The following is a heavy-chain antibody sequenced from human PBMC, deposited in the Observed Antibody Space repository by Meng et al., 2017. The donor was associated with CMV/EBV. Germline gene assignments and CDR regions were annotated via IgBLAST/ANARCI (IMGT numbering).Heavy chain of an antibody. Sequence: GESLKISCAASGFTVSSNYMSWVRQAPGKGLEWVSVIYSGGSTYYADSVKGRFTISRDNSKNTLYLKMNSLRAEDTAVYYCARPIPVERVTIFGVALSGMDVWGQGTTVTVSS. J-gene: IGHJ6*02. V-gene: IGHV3-53*01. CDR2: IYSGGST. CDR3: ARPIPVERVTIFGVALSGMDV. D-gene: IGHD3-3*01. CDR1: GFTVSSNY.